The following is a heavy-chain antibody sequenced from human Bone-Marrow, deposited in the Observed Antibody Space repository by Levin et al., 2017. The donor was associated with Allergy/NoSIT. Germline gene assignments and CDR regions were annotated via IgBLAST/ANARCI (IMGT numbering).Heavy chain of an antibody. V-gene: IGHV1-69*13. J-gene: IGHJ4*02. CDR1: GGSFSSYG. Sequence: RASVKVSCKASGGSFSSYGISWVRQAPGQGLEWMGGIIPIFGTANYAQKFQGRVTINADESTSTAYMELSSLRSEDTAVYYCAREGPHDSRGSSFDYWGQGTLVTVSS. CDR2: IIPIFGTA. CDR3: AREGPHDSRGSSFDY. D-gene: IGHD3-22*01.